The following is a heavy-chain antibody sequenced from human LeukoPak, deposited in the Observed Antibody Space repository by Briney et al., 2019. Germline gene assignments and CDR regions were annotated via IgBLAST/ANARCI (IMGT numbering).Heavy chain of an antibody. D-gene: IGHD3-22*01. V-gene: IGHV1-18*01. J-gene: IGHJ3*02. Sequence: ASVKVSCKASGYTFTSYGISWVGQAPGQGLEWMGWISAYNGNTNYAQKLQGRVTMTTDTSTSTAYMELRSLGSDDTAVYYCARVDPNYYDSSGYWWGAFDIWGEGTMVTVSS. CDR1: GYTFTSYG. CDR3: ARVDPNYYDSSGYWWGAFDI. CDR2: ISAYNGNT.